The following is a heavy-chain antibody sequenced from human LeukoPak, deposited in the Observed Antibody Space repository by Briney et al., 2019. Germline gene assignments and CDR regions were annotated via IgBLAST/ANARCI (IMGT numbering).Heavy chain of an antibody. Sequence: GGSLRLSCAASGFTFSSYAMSWVRQAPGKGLEWVSAISGSGGSTYYADSVKGRFTISRDNAKNSLYLQMNSLRGEDTAVYYCARDQRSGSYYNYYYGMDVWGQGTTVTVSS. V-gene: IGHV3-23*01. J-gene: IGHJ6*02. CDR3: ARDQRSGSYYNYYYGMDV. D-gene: IGHD1-26*01. CDR2: ISGSGGST. CDR1: GFTFSSYA.